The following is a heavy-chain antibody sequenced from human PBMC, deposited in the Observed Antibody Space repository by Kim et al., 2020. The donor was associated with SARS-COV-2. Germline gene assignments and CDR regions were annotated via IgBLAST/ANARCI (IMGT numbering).Heavy chain of an antibody. CDR3: AKASESGYGGCDY. J-gene: IGHJ4*02. CDR2: IGWHSGGI. CDR1: GFTFYAYA. V-gene: IGHV3-9*01. D-gene: IGHD5-12*01. Sequence: GGSLRLSCAASGFTFYAYAMHWVRQAPGKGLEWVSGIGWHSGGIGYADSVKGRFTISRDNAENSLYLQMNSLRAEDTALYYCAKASESGYGGCDYWGQGTLVTVSS.